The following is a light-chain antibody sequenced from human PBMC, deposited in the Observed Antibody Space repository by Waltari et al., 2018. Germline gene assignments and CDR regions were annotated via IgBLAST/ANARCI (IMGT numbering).Light chain of an antibody. J-gene: IGKJ2*01. V-gene: IGKV3-15*01. Sequence: EIVMTQSPATLSVSPGERAIISCRASQSVTTNLAWYQQKTGQPPRLLIYGASTRATDIPARFSGSGSGTEFTLTITSLQSEDFAVYYCHQYNDGPPFNFGQGTKLEIK. CDR1: QSVTTN. CDR2: GAS. CDR3: HQYNDGPPFN.